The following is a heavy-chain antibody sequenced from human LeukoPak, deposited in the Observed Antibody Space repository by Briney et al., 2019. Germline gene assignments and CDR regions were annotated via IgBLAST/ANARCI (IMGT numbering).Heavy chain of an antibody. Sequence: GGSLRLSCAASGFTFSAYWMHWVRQAPGKGLEWVSGISWNSFTIGYADSVKGRFTISRDNAKNSLYLQMNSLRVEDTALYYCAKDIGRVDTASTYMDVWGKGTTVTISS. D-gene: IGHD5-18*01. CDR2: ISWNSFTI. J-gene: IGHJ6*03. CDR3: AKDIGRVDTASTYMDV. V-gene: IGHV3-9*01. CDR1: GFTFSAYW.